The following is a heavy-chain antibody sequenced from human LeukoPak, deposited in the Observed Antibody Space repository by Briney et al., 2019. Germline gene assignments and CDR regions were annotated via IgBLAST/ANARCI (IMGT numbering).Heavy chain of an antibody. J-gene: IGHJ5*02. CDR2: INWNGRST. CDR1: GFIFDDYG. D-gene: IGHD3-10*01. Sequence: GGSLRLSCAASGFIFDDYGMSWVRQAPGKGLEWVSGINWNGRSTGYADSVKGRFTISRDNAKNSLYLQMNSLRAEDTALYYCARDLSPVAEWFGELLYSNWFDPWGQGTLVTVSS. V-gene: IGHV3-20*04. CDR3: ARDLSPVAEWFGELLYSNWFDP.